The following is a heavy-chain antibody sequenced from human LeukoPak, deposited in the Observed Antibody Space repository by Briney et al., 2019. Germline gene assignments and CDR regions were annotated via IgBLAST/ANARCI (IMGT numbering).Heavy chain of an antibody. CDR1: GFTFSNYA. D-gene: IGHD3-22*01. CDR2: ISGTDSKT. J-gene: IGHJ4*02. CDR3: AKRGVVIRVILVGFHKEAYYFDS. Sequence: GGSLRLSCAASGFTFSNYAMTWVRQAPGKGLEWVSTISGTDSKTYYADSVKGRFTISRDNSKKTLYLQMNSLSAEDTAVYFCAKRGVVIRVILVGFHKEAYYFDSWGQGALVTVSS. V-gene: IGHV3-23*01.